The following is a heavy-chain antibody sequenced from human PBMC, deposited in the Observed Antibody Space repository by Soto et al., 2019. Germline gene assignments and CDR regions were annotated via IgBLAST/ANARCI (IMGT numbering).Heavy chain of an antibody. CDR1: GFTVSSNY. V-gene: IGHV3-66*01. CDR2: IYSCGST. CDR3: ARVFGDSSGGREDIRFYYYYMDV. J-gene: IGHJ6*03. D-gene: IGHD6-19*01. Sequence: GGSLRLSCAASGFTVSSNYMSWVRQAPGKGLEWVSVIYSCGSTYYADSVKGRFTISRDNSKNTLYLQMNSLRAEDTAVYYCARVFGDSSGGREDIRFYYYYMDVWGKGTTVTVSS.